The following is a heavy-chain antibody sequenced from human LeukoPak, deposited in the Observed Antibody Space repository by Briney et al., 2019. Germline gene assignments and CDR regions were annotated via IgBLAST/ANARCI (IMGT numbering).Heavy chain of an antibody. V-gene: IGHV1-2*02. CDR1: GYTFTGYY. Sequence: ASVKVSCKASGYTFTGYYMHWVRQAPGQGLEWMGWINPNSGDTNYAQKFQGRVTMTRDTSISTAYMGLSRLRSDDTAVYYCARAVVPAAKENWFDPWGQGTLVTVSS. CDR3: ARAVVPAAKENWFDP. J-gene: IGHJ5*02. D-gene: IGHD2-2*01. CDR2: INPNSGDT.